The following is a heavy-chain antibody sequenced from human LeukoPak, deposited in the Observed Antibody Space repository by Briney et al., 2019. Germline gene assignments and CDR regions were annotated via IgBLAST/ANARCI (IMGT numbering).Heavy chain of an antibody. CDR1: GYTFTGYY. CDR3: ARGYLDGGY. V-gene: IGHV1-2*02. Sequence: ASVKVSCKASGYTFTGYYMHWVRQAPGQGLEWMGWINPNSGGTNYAQEFQGRVTMTRDTSISTAYMELSRLRSDDTAVYYCARGYLDGGYWGQGTLVTVSS. D-gene: IGHD2-2*02. J-gene: IGHJ4*02. CDR2: INPNSGGT.